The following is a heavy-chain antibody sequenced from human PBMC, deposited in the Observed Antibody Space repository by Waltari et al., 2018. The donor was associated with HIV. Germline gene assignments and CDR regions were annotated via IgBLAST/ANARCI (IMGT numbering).Heavy chain of an antibody. D-gene: IGHD2-2*01. CDR3: ATSRTFDY. CDR2: IKQYGSEK. V-gene: IGHV3-7*01. J-gene: IGHJ4*02. CDR1: GFMFPSYW. Sequence: EVLLVESGGGLFQPGGSLRLSCTASGFMFPSYWMSWVRQAPGKGLELVANIKQYGSEKYYVDSVKCRFTISRDNAKNSLYLQMNSLRAEDTAMYYCATSRTFDYWGQGTLVTVSS.